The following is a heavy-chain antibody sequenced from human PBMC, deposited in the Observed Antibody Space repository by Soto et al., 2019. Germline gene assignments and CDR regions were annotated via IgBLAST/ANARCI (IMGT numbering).Heavy chain of an antibody. V-gene: IGHV3-30-3*01. CDR3: ARDMVEVLGWFPSLPYGMDV. CDR2: ISYDGSNK. CDR1: GFTFSSYA. J-gene: IGHJ6*02. D-gene: IGHD3-3*01. Sequence: GGSLRLSCAASGFTFSSYAMHWVRQAPGKGLEWVAVISYDGSNKYYADSVKGRFTISRDNSKNTLYLQMNSLRAEDTAVYYCARDMVEVLGWFPSLPYGMDVWGQGTTVTVSS.